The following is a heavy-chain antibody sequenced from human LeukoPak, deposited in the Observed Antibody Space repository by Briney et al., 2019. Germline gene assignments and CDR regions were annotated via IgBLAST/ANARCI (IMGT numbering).Heavy chain of an antibody. CDR2: ISDSGFGT. D-gene: IGHD6-13*01. Sequence: PGGSLRLSCAASGFTFSTYAMSWVRQAPGKGLEWVSAISDSGFGTYYADSVKGRFTISRDNSKNTLYLQMNSLRAEDTAVYYCVKVDGVRAAPGRGRVDSWGQGTLVTVSS. CDR1: GFTFSTYA. CDR3: VKVDGVRAAPGRGRVDS. V-gene: IGHV3-23*01. J-gene: IGHJ4*02.